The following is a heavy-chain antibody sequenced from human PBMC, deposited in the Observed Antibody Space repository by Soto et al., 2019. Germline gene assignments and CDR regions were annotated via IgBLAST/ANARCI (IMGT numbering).Heavy chain of an antibody. D-gene: IGHD6-13*01. CDR2: ISSSSTYI. J-gene: IGHJ4*02. V-gene: IGHV3-21*01. CDR1: GFTFSTYS. CDR3: AREYSGYSSTFDY. Sequence: EVQLVESGGGLVKPGGSLRLSCEAAGFTFSTYSMNWVRQAPGKGLEWVSSISSSSTYIYYADSVKGRFTISRDNAKNSLYLQMNSLRAEDTAVYYCAREYSGYSSTFDYWGRGTLVTVSS.